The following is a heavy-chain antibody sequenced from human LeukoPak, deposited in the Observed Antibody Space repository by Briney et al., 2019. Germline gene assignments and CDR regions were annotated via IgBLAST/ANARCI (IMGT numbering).Heavy chain of an antibody. Sequence: GESLKISCQGSGYSFSSYWIGWVRQMPGKGLEWMGIIFPGDSDTRYSPSFQGHVTISADKSISTAYMQWNSLKASDTAMYFCARRNDYYGLDVWGQGTTVTVSS. J-gene: IGHJ6*02. CDR1: GYSFSSYW. V-gene: IGHV5-51*01. D-gene: IGHD2-8*01. CDR3: ARRNDYYGLDV. CDR2: IFPGDSDT.